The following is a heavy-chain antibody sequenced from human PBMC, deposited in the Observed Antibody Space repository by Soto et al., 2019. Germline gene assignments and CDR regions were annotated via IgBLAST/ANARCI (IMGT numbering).Heavy chain of an antibody. J-gene: IGHJ4*02. CDR3: ARDGEDRWLVTYIDY. Sequence: PGGSLRLSCAASGFTFSSYAMHWVRQAPGKGLEWVAVISYDGSNKYYADSVKGRFTISRDNSKNTLYLQMNSLRAEDTAVYYCARDGEDRWLVTYIDYWGQGTLVTVSS. D-gene: IGHD6-19*01. CDR2: ISYDGSNK. V-gene: IGHV3-30-3*01. CDR1: GFTFSSYA.